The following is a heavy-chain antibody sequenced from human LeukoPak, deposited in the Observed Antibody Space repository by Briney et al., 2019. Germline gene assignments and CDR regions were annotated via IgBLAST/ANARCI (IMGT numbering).Heavy chain of an antibody. CDR3: AKDQDYYDSSGYYLRYFQH. Sequence: GGSLRLSCAASGVTFTSYAMSWVRQAPGKGLEWVSATSGSGGSTYYADSVKGRFTISRDNSKNTLYLQMNSLRAEDTAVYYCAKDQDYYDSSGYYLRYFQHWGQGTLVTVSS. J-gene: IGHJ1*01. CDR1: GVTFTSYA. D-gene: IGHD3-22*01. CDR2: TSGSGGST. V-gene: IGHV3-23*01.